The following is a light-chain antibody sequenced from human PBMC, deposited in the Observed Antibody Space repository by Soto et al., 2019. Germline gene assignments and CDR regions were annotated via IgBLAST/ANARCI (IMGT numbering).Light chain of an antibody. J-gene: IGKJ4*01. CDR1: QDIKNY. CDR3: QQYVNRPLT. V-gene: IGKV1-33*01. Sequence: DIQMTQSPSSVSASVGDRVTITCQASQDIKNYLNWYQQKPGKDPKVLIYEASSLETGVPPRFSGRGSGTYFTFTISSPQPEDCATFYCQQYVNRPLTFGGGTKAEGK. CDR2: EAS.